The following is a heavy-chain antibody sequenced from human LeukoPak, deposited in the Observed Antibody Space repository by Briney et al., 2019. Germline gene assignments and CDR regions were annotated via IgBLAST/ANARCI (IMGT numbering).Heavy chain of an antibody. V-gene: IGHV1-2*04. D-gene: IGHD6-13*01. CDR2: INPNNGGT. CDR1: GYTFTGYY. J-gene: IGHJ4*02. CDR3: ARARGSGIAAALGY. Sequence: ASVKVSCKASGYTFTGYYMHWVRQAPGQGLEWMGWINPNNGGTNYAQKFQGWVTMTRDTSISTAYMELSRLRSDDTAVYYCARARGSGIAAALGYWGQGTLVTVSS.